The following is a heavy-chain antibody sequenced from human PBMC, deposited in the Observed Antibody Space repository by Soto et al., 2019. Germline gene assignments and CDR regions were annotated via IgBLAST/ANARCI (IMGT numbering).Heavy chain of an antibody. D-gene: IGHD6-19*01. CDR2: ISAYNGNT. V-gene: IGHV1-18*01. CDR3: ARGSRDSSGWSLDWFDP. J-gene: IGHJ5*02. CDR1: GYTFTSYG. Sequence: ASVKVSCKASGYTFTSYGISWVRQAPGQGLEWMGWISAYNGNTNYAQKLQGRVTMTTDTSTSTAYMELRSLRSDDTAVYYCARGSRDSSGWSLDWFDPWGQGTLVTVSS.